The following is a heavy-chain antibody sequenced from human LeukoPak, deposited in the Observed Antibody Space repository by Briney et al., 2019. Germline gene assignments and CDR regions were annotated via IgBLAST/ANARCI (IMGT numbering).Heavy chain of an antibody. V-gene: IGHV1-69*13. CDR1: GGTFSSYS. D-gene: IGHD2-15*01. CDR2: IIPIFGTA. Sequence: SVKVFCKASGGTFSSYSISWVRQAPGQGLEWMGGIIPIFGTANYAQNFQGRVKITADEYTSTAYMELSSLRAENTAVYYCARCSDRGLGYFDYWGQGTLVTVSS. J-gene: IGHJ4*02. CDR3: ARCSDRGLGYFDY.